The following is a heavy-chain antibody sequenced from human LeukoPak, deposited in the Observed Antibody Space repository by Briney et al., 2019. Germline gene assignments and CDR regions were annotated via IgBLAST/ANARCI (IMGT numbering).Heavy chain of an antibody. J-gene: IGHJ5*02. V-gene: IGHV4-34*01. CDR3: ARGRRWELLEYNWFDP. Sequence: KSSETLSLTCAVYGGSFSGYYWSWIRQPPGKGLEWIGEINHSGSTNYNPSLKSRVTISVDTSKNQFSLKLSSVTAADTAVYYCARGRRWELLEYNWFDPWGQGTLVTVSS. D-gene: IGHD1-26*01. CDR1: GGSFSGYY. CDR2: INHSGST.